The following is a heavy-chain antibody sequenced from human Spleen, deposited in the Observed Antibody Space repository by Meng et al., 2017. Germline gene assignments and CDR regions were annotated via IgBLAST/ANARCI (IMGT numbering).Heavy chain of an antibody. CDR3: ARELQTPTFDY. V-gene: IGHV3-11*04. CDR1: GFTFSDHY. CDR2: ISSAGSTI. Sequence: GESLKISCAASGFTFSDHYISWIRQAPGRGLEWISYISSAGSTIYYADSVKGRFTFSRDNAKNSLYLQMNSLRAEDTAVYYCARELQTPTFDYWGQGTLVTVSS. D-gene: IGHD3-10*01. J-gene: IGHJ4*02.